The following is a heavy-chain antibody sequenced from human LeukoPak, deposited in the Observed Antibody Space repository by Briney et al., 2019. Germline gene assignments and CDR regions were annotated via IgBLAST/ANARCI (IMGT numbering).Heavy chain of an antibody. J-gene: IGHJ6*02. CDR3: ARDSTWAAMNVRYGMDV. D-gene: IGHD2-2*01. CDR2: IIPILGIA. Sequence: GASVKVSCKASGGTFSSYAISWVRQAPGQGLEWMGRIIPILGIANYAQKFQGRVTITADKSTSTAYMELSSLRSEDTAVYYCARDSTWAAMNVRYGMDVWGQGTTVTVSS. CDR1: GGTFSSYA. V-gene: IGHV1-69*04.